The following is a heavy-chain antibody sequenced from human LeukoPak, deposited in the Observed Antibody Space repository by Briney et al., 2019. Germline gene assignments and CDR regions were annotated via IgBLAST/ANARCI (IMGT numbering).Heavy chain of an antibody. J-gene: IGHJ3*01. CDR2: INTDGSST. V-gene: IGHV3-74*01. CDR1: GFTFSNYR. D-gene: IGHD6-19*01. Sequence: GGSLRLSCAASGFTFSNYRTHWVRQAPGKGLVWVSRINTDGSSTIYADSVKGRFTISRDNANNTLYLQMNSLRAKDTGVYYCARVPVGAGTCAFDFWGQGTMVTVSS. CDR3: ARVPVGAGTCAFDF.